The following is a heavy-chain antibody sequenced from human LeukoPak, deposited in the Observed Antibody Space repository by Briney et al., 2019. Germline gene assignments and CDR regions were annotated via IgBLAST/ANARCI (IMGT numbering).Heavy chain of an antibody. CDR2: IYSGGTT. V-gene: IGHV3-66*01. J-gene: IGHJ4*02. CDR3: ARYDYGRSGFDY. D-gene: IGHD5-12*01. Sequence: GGSLRLSCAASGFTVSTHYMSWVRQAPGKGLEWVSVIYSGGTTYYADSVKGRFSISRDNSKNTLDLQMNSLRAEDTAVYYCARYDYGRSGFDYWGQGTLVTVSS. CDR1: GFTVSTHY.